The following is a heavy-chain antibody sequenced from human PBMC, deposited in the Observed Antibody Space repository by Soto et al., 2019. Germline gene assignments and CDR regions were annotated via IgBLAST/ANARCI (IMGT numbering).Heavy chain of an antibody. V-gene: IGHV3-15*01. CDR3: TAETTVTPGWENDAFDI. CDR2: IKSKTDGGTT. CDR1: GFTFSNAW. D-gene: IGHD4-4*01. Sequence: PGGSLRLSCAASGFTFSNAWMSWVRQAPGKGLEWVGRIKSKTDGGTTDYAAPVKGRFTISRDDSKNTLYLQMNSLKTEDTAVYYCTAETTVTPGWENDAFDIWGQGTMVTVSS. J-gene: IGHJ3*02.